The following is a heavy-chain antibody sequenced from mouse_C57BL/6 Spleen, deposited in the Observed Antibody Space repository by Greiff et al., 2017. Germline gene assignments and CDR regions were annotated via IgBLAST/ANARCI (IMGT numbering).Heavy chain of an antibody. V-gene: IGHV5-17*01. CDR2: ISSGSSTI. CDR3: ARGDGGYFDV. D-gene: IGHD1-2*01. Sequence: EVMLVESGGGLVKPGGSLKLSCAASGFTFSDYGMHWVRQAPEKGLEWVAYISSGSSTIYYADTVKGRFTISRDNAKNTLFLQMTSLRSEDTAMYYCARGDGGYFDVWGTGTTVTVAS. CDR1: GFTFSDYG. J-gene: IGHJ1*03.